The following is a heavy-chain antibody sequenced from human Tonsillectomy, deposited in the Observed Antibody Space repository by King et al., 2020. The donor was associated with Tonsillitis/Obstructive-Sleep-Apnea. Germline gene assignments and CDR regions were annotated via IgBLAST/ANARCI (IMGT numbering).Heavy chain of an antibody. D-gene: IGHD3-22*01. CDR1: GYTFTSYG. V-gene: IGHV1-18*01. Sequence: VQLVESGAEAKKPGASVKVSCKASGYTFTSYGISWVRQAPGQGLEWMGWISPYNGDTNYAQKLQGRVTMTTGTSTSTAYMEVRSLRSDDTAVYYCARDSMSHYYDSSGYYTFDYWGQGTLVTVSS. CDR3: ARDSMSHYYDSSGYYTFDY. CDR2: ISPYNGDT. J-gene: IGHJ4*02.